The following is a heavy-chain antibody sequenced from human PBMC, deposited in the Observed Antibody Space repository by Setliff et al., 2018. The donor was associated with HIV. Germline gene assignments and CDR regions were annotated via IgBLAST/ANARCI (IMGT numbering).Heavy chain of an antibody. CDR2: INPNSGYS. V-gene: IGHV1-2*02. D-gene: IGHD5-12*01. Sequence: ASVKVSCKTSGSSFTDHYIHWVRQAPGQGLEWMGWINPNSGYSTSAQKFQGRVLMSRDTSINTAYMELTRLRSDDTAVFYCARGGYDFRGLDYWGQGTLVTVSS. J-gene: IGHJ4*02. CDR3: ARGGYDFRGLDY. CDR1: GSSFTDHY.